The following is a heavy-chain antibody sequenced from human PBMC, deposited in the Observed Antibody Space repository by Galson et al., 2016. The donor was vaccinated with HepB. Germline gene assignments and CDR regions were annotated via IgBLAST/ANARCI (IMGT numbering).Heavy chain of an antibody. CDR2: ILPGNSDT. D-gene: IGHD1-14*01. Sequence: QSGAEVKKPGESLKISCKVSGYYFTAYWIGWVRQMPGKGLEWMGMILPGNSDTRYSPSFQGQLTLSVDKSTTTAYLQWSSLKASDTAMYCCARRDHDGLDVWGQGTMVTVSS. V-gene: IGHV5-51*01. J-gene: IGHJ3*01. CDR3: ARRDHDGLDV. CDR1: GYYFTAYW.